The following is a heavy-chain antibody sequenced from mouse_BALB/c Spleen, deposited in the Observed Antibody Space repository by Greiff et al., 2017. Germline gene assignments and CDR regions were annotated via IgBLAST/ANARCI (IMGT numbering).Heavy chain of an antibody. Sequence: EVKLMESGGGLVKPGGSLKLSCAASGFTFSSYAMSWVRQSPEKRLEWVAEISSGGSYTYYPDTVTGRFTISRDNAKNTLYLEMSSLRSEDTAMYYCARESNYSFAYWGQGTLVTVSA. CDR1: GFTFSSYA. CDR3: ARESNYSFAY. V-gene: IGHV5-9-4*01. J-gene: IGHJ3*01. CDR2: ISSGGSYT. D-gene: IGHD2-5*01.